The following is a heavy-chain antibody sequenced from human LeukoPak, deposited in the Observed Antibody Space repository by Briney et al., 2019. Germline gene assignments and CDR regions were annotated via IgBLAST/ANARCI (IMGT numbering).Heavy chain of an antibody. CDR1: GFTFSDYY. CDR3: ASSVDLVANYYFDH. D-gene: IGHD5-12*01. V-gene: IGHV3-11*04. Sequence: GGSLRLSCAASGFTFSDYYMSWIRQAPGKGLEGVSYISSSGSTIYYADSVKGRFTISRDNAKNSLYLQMNSLRAEDTAVYYCASSVDLVANYYFDHWGQGTLVTVSS. CDR2: ISSSGSTI. J-gene: IGHJ4*02.